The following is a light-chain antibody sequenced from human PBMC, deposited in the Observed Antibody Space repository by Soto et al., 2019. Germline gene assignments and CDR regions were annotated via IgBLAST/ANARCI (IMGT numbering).Light chain of an antibody. CDR2: EVT. CDR1: ISDIGAYNF. V-gene: IGLV2-14*01. J-gene: IGLJ2*01. Sequence: QSALTQPASVSGSPGQSITISCTGTISDIGAYNFVSWYQQHPGKAPKLIIYEVTHRPSGVSNRFSGSKSGNTASLTISGLQAEDEADYYGSSYTSSNLIFGGGTKLTVL. CDR3: SSYTSSNLI.